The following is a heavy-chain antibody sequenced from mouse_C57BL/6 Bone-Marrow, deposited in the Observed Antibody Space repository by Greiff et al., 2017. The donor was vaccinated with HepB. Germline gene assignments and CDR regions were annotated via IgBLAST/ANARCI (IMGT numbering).Heavy chain of an antibody. V-gene: IGHV5-12*01. CDR3: ARLYYDYDERYFDV. J-gene: IGHJ1*03. CDR1: GFTFSDYY. D-gene: IGHD2-4*01. CDR2: ISNGGGST. Sequence: EVQGVESGGGLVQPGGSLKLSCAASGFTFSDYYMYWVRQTPEKRLEWVAYISNGGGSTYYPDTVKGRFTISRDNSKNTLYLQMSRLKSEDTAMYYCARLYYDYDERYFDVWGTGTTVTVSS.